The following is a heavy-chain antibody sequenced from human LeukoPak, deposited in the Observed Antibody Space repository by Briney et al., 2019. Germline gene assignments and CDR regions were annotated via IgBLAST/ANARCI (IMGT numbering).Heavy chain of an antibody. CDR1: GGTFSSYA. J-gene: IGHJ4*02. D-gene: IGHD2-15*01. Sequence: ASVKVSCKASGGTFSSYAISWVRQAPGQGLEWMGGIIPIFGTANYAQKFQGRVAITADKSTSTAYMELRSLRSDDTAVYYCARDGPRYCSGGSCSTGGYWGQGTLVTVSS. V-gene: IGHV1-69*06. CDR2: IIPIFGTA. CDR3: ARDGPRYCSGGSCSTGGY.